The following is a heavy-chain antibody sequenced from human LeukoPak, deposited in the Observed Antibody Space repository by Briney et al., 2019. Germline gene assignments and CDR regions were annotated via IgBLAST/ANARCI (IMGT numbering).Heavy chain of an antibody. D-gene: IGHD4-23*01. V-gene: IGHV4-39*01. CDR3: ARRGRLWWQLGFY. Sequence: SETLSLTCTVSGGSISSSSYYWGWIRQPPGKGLEWIGSLYYNGSTYYNPSLKSRVTISVDTSKEQFSLKLSSVTAADTAVYYCARRGRLWWQLGFYWRQGTLVTVSS. J-gene: IGHJ4*02. CDR2: LYYNGST. CDR1: GGSISSSSYY.